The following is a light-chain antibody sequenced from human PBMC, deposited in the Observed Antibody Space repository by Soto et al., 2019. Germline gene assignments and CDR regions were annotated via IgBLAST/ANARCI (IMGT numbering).Light chain of an antibody. J-gene: IGKJ5*01. CDR1: QSLVYSDGNTY. V-gene: IGKV2-30*01. CDR3: MQGAHWPRT. Sequence: DVVMTQSPLSLPVPLGQPASISCRSSQSLVYSDGNTYLAWFQQRPGQSPRRLIYKVSNRASGVPNRFNGSGSVNDFTLKISRVEAEDGGVYYCMQGAHWPRTFGQGTRLEIK. CDR2: KVS.